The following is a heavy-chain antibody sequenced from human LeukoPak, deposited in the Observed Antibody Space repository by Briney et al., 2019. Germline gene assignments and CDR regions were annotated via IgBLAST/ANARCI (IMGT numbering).Heavy chain of an antibody. Sequence: ASVKVSCKASGYTFTGYYMHWVRQAPGQGLEWMGWINPNSGGTNYAQKFQGRVTMTRDTSISTAHMELSRLRSDDTAVYYCARDGIAVAHGNRFDPWGQGTLVTVSS. CDR1: GYTFTGYY. D-gene: IGHD6-19*01. CDR2: INPNSGGT. CDR3: ARDGIAVAHGNRFDP. J-gene: IGHJ5*02. V-gene: IGHV1-2*02.